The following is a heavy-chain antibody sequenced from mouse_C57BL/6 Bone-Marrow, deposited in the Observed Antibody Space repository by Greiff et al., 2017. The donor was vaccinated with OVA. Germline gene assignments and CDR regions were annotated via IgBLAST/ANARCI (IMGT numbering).Heavy chain of an antibody. CDR2: IWSDGST. CDR1: GFSLTSYG. V-gene: IGHV2-6-1*01. D-gene: IGHD2-4*01. J-gene: IGHJ4*01. CDR3: ARQGLIYYDYDGYAMDY. Sequence: VMLVESGPGLVAPSQSLSITCTVSGFSLTSYGVHWVRQPPGKGLEWLVVIWSDGSTTYNSALKSRLSISKDNSKSQVFLKMNSLQTDDTAMYYCARQGLIYYDYDGYAMDYWGQGTSVTVSS.